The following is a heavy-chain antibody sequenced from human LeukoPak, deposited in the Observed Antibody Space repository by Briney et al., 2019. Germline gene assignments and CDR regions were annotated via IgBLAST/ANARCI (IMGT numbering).Heavy chain of an antibody. CDR3: AREGRGRVYSYGYAIDY. V-gene: IGHV4-39*07. J-gene: IGHJ4*02. CDR1: GGSISTSNYY. D-gene: IGHD5-18*01. Sequence: SETLSLTCTVSGGSISTSNYYWGWIRQPPGKGLEWIGNIFYSGSTYYGPSLKSRLTISLDTSRNQFSLKLSSVTAADTAVCYCAREGRGRVYSYGYAIDYWGQGTLVTVSS. CDR2: IFYSGST.